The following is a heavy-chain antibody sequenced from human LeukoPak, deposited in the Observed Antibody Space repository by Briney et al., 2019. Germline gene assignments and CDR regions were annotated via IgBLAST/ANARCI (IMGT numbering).Heavy chain of an antibody. V-gene: IGHV1-2*02. CDR1: GYTFTGYY. CDR2: INPNSGGT. D-gene: IGHD6-19*01. J-gene: IGHJ5*02. Sequence: GASVKVSCKASGYTFTGYYIHWVRQAPGQGLEWMGWINPNSGGTNYAQKFQGRVTMTRDTSISTAYMELSRLRSDDTAVYYCARAYKYSSGWYGGLNWFDPWGQGTLVTVSS. CDR3: ARAYKYSSGWYGGLNWFDP.